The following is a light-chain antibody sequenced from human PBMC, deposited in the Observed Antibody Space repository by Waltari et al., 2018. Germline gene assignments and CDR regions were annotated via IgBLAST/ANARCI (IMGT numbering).Light chain of an antibody. Sequence: QSALTQPASVSGSPGQSITVSCTGTSSDVGSYNLVSWYQQPPGKAPKLLIFEVSQLPSVILMRFSGSKSGNTASLTVSGLQAEDGADYYCSSYAGNRSVVFGGGTKLTVL. J-gene: IGLJ2*01. V-gene: IGLV2-23*02. CDR3: SSYAGNRSVV. CDR2: EVS. CDR1: SSDVGSYNL.